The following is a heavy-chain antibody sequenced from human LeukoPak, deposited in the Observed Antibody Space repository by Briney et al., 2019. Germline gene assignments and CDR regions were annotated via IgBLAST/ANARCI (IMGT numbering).Heavy chain of an antibody. Sequence: QPGGSLRLSCAASGFTSISYWMSWVRQAPGKGLEWVANMKQEGSEKYYVDSVKGRFTISRDNAKNSLYLQMNSLRAEDTAVYYCARDNPPPLTNILVVVAAMDYWGQGTLVTVSS. CDR2: MKQEGSEK. CDR1: GFTSISYW. D-gene: IGHD2-15*01. CDR3: ARDNPPPLTNILVVVAAMDY. J-gene: IGHJ4*02. V-gene: IGHV3-7*01.